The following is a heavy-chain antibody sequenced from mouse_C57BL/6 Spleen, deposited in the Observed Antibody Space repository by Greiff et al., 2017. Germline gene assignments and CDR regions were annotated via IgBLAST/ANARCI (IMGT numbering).Heavy chain of an antibody. CDR1: GFTFSSYG. CDR3: RRHRTTVVDWYFEV. CDR2: ISSGGSYT. Sequence: VQLKESGGDLVKPGGSLKLSCAASGFTFSSYGMSWVRQTPDKRLEWVATISSGGSYTYYPDSVKGRFTISRDNANNTPYLQMSSLKSADTAMYYCRRHRTTVVDWYFEVWGTGTTVTVSS. J-gene: IGHJ1*03. V-gene: IGHV5-6*01. D-gene: IGHD1-1*01.